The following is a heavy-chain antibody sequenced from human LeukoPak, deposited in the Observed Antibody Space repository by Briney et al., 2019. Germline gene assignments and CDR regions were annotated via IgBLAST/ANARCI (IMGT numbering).Heavy chain of an antibody. D-gene: IGHD2-15*01. CDR2: IKQDGSEK. Sequence: PGGSLRLSCAASGFTFISYWMSWVRQAPGKGLEWVANIKQDGSEKYYVDSVKGRFTISRDNAKNSLYLQMNSLRAEDTAVYYCAREVVGDPDWLDPWGQGTLVTVSS. CDR3: AREVVGDPDWLDP. CDR1: GFTFISYW. J-gene: IGHJ5*02. V-gene: IGHV3-7*01.